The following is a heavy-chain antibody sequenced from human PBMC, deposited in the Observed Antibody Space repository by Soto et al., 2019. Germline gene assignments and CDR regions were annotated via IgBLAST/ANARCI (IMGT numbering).Heavy chain of an antibody. D-gene: IGHD3-22*01. V-gene: IGHV1-69*01. Sequence: LSVYPSGRRRQETRQRLEWMGGIIPIFGTANYAQKFQGRVTITADESTSTAYMELSSLRSEDTAVYYCASWHYYDSSGYSPPRYGMDVWRKGTTVTVSS. CDR1: LSVYP. CDR2: IIPIFGTA. CDR3: ASWHYYDSSGYSPPRYGMDV. J-gene: IGHJ6*01.